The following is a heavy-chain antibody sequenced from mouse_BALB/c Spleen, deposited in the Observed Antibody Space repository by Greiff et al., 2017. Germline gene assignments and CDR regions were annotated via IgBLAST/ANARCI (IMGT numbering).Heavy chain of an antibody. J-gene: IGHJ4*01. Sequence: DVKLQESGGGLVQPGGSLRLSCATSGFTFTDYYMSWVRQPPGKALEWLGFIRNKANGYTTEYSASVKGRFTISRDNSQSILYLQMNTLRAEDSATYYCARDCDYGTYAMDYWGQGTSVTVSS. CDR2: IRNKANGYTT. D-gene: IGHD1-1*01. CDR1: GFTFTDYY. V-gene: IGHV7-3*02. CDR3: ARDCDYGTYAMDY.